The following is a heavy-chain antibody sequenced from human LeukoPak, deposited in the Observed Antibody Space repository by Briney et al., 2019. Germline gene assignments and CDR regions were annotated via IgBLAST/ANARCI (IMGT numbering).Heavy chain of an antibody. J-gene: IGHJ4*02. V-gene: IGHV1-2*02. D-gene: IGHD3-3*01. Sequence: GASVKVSCKASGYTFTGYYMHWVRQAPGQGLEWMGWINPNSGGTNYAQKFQGRVTMTRDTSISTAYMELSRLRSDDTAVYYCARVYYDFWSGANFDYWGQGTLVTVSS. CDR1: GYTFTGYY. CDR3: ARVYYDFWSGANFDY. CDR2: INPNSGGT.